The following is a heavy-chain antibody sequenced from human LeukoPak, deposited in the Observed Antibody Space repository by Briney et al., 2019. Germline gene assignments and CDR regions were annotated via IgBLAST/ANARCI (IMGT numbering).Heavy chain of an antibody. CDR1: EFTFSTYS. Sequence: PGGSLRLSCAASEFTFSTYSMNWVRQAPGKGLEWVSYISDSSGTIYYADSVKGRFTISRDNAKNSLYLQMNSLRAEDTAVYYCARGPYGDYVDALDYWGQGTLITVSS. CDR3: ARGPYGDYVDALDY. CDR2: ISDSSGTI. J-gene: IGHJ4*02. D-gene: IGHD4-17*01. V-gene: IGHV3-48*01.